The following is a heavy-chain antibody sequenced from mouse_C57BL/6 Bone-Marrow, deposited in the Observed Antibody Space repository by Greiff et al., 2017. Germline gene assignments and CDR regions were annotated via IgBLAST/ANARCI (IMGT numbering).Heavy chain of an antibody. D-gene: IGHD2-4*01. V-gene: IGHV1-76*01. Sequence: QVQLKESGAELVRPGASVKLSCKASGYTFTDYYINWVKQRPGQGLEWIARIYPGSGNTYYNEKFKGKATLTAEKSSSTAYMQLSSLTSEDSAVYFCARRRLRHGYYFDYWGQGTTLTVSS. CDR2: IYPGSGNT. CDR3: ARRRLRHGYYFDY. J-gene: IGHJ2*01. CDR1: GYTFTDYY.